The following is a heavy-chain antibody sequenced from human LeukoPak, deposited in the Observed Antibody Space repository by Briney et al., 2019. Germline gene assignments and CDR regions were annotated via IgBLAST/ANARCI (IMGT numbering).Heavy chain of an antibody. V-gene: IGHV3-30*18. CDR1: VLTFSIYS. D-gene: IGHD1-26*01. CDR2: ITYEGGNK. CDR3: AKDRGSSRPASGMDV. J-gene: IGHJ6*02. Sequence: GGCLRLSCAASVLTFSIYSMNCGRDAPGKGVGGWAVITYEGGNKYHAHSVKGRFTISRDNSKNTLYLQTNSLRDEGTAVYYCAKDRGSSRPASGMDVWPQATTVTVPS.